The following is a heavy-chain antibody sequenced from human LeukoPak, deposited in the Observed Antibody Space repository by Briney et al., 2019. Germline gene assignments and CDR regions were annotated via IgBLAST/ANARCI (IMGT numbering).Heavy chain of an antibody. Sequence: SETLSLTCTVSGGSISSGGYYWSWIRQHPGKGLEWIGYIYYSGSTYYNPSLKSRVTISVDTSKNQFSLKLSSVTAADTAVYYCARVCTEWELPRGDCFDYWGQGTLVTVSS. D-gene: IGHD1-26*01. J-gene: IGHJ4*02. V-gene: IGHV4-31*03. CDR2: IYYSGST. CDR1: GGSISSGGYY. CDR3: ARVCTEWELPRGDCFDY.